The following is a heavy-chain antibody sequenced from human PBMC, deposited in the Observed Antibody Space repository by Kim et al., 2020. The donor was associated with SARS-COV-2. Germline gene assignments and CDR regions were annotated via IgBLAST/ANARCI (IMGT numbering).Heavy chain of an antibody. D-gene: IGHD3-16*01. Sequence: NYAQKFQGRVTITADESTSTAYMELSSLRSEDTAVYYCAREGGDTTFFDYWGQGTLVTVSS. J-gene: IGHJ4*02. CDR3: AREGGDTTFFDY. V-gene: IGHV1-69*01.